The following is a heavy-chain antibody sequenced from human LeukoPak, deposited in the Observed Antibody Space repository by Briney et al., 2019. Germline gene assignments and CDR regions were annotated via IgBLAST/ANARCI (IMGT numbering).Heavy chain of an antibody. CDR2: INPNSGGT. V-gene: IGHV1-2*02. CDR3: ARVYYYGSGSYYGGDY. Sequence: ASVKVSCKASGYTFTGYYVHWVRQAPGQGLEWMGWINPNSGGTNYAQKFQGRVTMTRDTSISTAYMELSRLRSDDTAVYYCARVYYYGSGSYYGGDYWGQGTLVTVSS. J-gene: IGHJ4*02. CDR1: GYTFTGYY. D-gene: IGHD3-10*01.